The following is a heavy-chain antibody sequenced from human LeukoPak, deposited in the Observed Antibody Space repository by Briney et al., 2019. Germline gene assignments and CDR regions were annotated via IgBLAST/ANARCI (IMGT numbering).Heavy chain of an antibody. D-gene: IGHD7-27*01. CDR3: ARFSPRAMGNYFDF. Sequence: SETLSLTCAVYGGSFSGYYWSWIRQPPGKGLEWIGYIYPRGSTYYNPSLKSRVTMSLDRSANQFSLNLSSVTAADTAVYYCARFSPRAMGNYFDFWGQGTLVTVSS. CDR2: IYPRGST. J-gene: IGHJ4*02. CDR1: GGSFSGYY. V-gene: IGHV4-34*10.